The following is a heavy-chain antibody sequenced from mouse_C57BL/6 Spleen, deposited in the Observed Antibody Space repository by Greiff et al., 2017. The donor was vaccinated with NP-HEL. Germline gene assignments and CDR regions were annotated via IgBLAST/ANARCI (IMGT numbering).Heavy chain of an antibody. V-gene: IGHV5-17*01. D-gene: IGHD1-1*01. Sequence: EVQVVESGGGLVKPGGSLKLSCAASGFTFSDYGMHWVRQAPEKGLEWVAYISSGSSTIYYADTVKGRFTISRDNAKNTLFLQMTSLRSEDTAMYYCARRYYGSSYGYAMDYWGQGTSVTVSS. CDR1: GFTFSDYG. CDR2: ISSGSSTI. J-gene: IGHJ4*01. CDR3: ARRYYGSSYGYAMDY.